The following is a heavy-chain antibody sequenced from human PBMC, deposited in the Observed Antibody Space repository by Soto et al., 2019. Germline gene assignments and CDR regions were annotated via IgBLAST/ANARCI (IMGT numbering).Heavy chain of an antibody. CDR2: IIPIFGSV. V-gene: IGHV1-69*15. J-gene: IGHJ5*02. CDR3: AKDGGKDGYFGNWFDP. D-gene: IGHD5-12*01. Sequence: QVHLVQSGAEVKQPGSSVKVSCKASGGTFSNYAITWVRQAPGQGLEWLGRIIPIFGSVTFAQKFQGRITLTADESTTTVYMELSSLRSDDTAVYYCAKDGGKDGYFGNWFDPWGQGTQVTVSS. CDR1: GGTFSNYA.